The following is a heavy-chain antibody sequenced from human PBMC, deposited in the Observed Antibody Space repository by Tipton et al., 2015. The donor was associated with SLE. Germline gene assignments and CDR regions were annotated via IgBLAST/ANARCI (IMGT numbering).Heavy chain of an antibody. CDR1: GFTFSRYS. CDR3: AKDWGYGAYFDN. Sequence: QLVQSGGGLVQPGGSLRLSCAASGFTFSRYSMNWVRQAPGKGLEWVANIKQDGSEKYYVDSVKGRFTVSRDNAKNSLFLQMNSLRAEDTAVYYCAKDWGYGAYFDNWGQGTLVTVSS. V-gene: IGHV3-7*01. D-gene: IGHD4-17*01. J-gene: IGHJ4*02. CDR2: IKQDGSEK.